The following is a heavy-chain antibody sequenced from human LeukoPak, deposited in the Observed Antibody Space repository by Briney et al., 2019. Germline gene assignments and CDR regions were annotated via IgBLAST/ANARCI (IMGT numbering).Heavy chain of an antibody. D-gene: IGHD1-26*01. CDR3: ARGRSNYYGMDV. V-gene: IGHV4-59*01. J-gene: IGHJ6*02. CDR2: IYSSGNT. Sequence: SETLSLTCTVSGASISSYYWSWIRQPPGKGLEWIGYIYSSGNTDYNPSLKSRVTMSVDTSKNQFSLKLSSVTVADTAVYYCARGRSNYYGMDVWGQGTTVTVSS. CDR1: GASISSYY.